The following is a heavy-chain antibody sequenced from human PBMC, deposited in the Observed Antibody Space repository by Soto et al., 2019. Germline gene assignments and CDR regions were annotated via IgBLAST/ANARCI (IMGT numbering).Heavy chain of an antibody. CDR1: GFSLSTSGEC. CDR2: IYWDGDE. CDR3: AHRIERRDGHYFDY. J-gene: IGHJ4*02. D-gene: IGHD1-1*01. V-gene: IGHV2-5*02. Sequence: QITLKESGPTLVKPTQTLTLTCTFSGFSLSTSGECVGWIRKPPGKALEGLANIYWDGDERYSPSLRSRITITKDTSKNQVVLRMTNTDPVDTATYYCAHRIERRDGHYFDYWGQGTLVTVSS.